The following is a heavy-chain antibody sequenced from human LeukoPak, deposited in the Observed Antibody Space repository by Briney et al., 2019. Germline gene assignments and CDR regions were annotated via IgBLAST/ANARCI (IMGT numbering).Heavy chain of an antibody. V-gene: IGHV3-33*01. Sequence: GGSLRLSCAASGFTFSNYGMHWVRQAPGKGLEWVAVIYNDGSNKYYVDSVKGRFTISRDNSKNTVYLQMNTLRAEDTAVYYCARDFRSGWSDYWGQGTLVTVSS. D-gene: IGHD6-19*01. J-gene: IGHJ4*02. CDR2: IYNDGSNK. CDR1: GFTFSNYG. CDR3: ARDFRSGWSDY.